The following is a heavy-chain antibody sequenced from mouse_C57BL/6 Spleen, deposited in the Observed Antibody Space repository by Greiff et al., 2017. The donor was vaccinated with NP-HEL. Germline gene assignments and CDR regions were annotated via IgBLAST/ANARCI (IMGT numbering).Heavy chain of an antibody. CDR3: GRQNYGSSYWYFDV. Sequence: EAGGGLVQPKGSLKLSCAASGFSFNTYAMNWVRQAPGKGLEWVSRIRSKSNNYATYYADSVKDRFTISRDDTESMLYLQMNNLKTEDTAMYYCGRQNYGSSYWYFDVWGTGTTVTVSS. D-gene: IGHD1-1*01. V-gene: IGHV10-1*01. CDR1: GFSFNTYA. J-gene: IGHJ1*03. CDR2: IRSKSNNYAT.